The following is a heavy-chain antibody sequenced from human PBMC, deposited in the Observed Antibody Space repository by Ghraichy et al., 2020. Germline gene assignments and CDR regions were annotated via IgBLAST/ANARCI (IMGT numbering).Heavy chain of an antibody. D-gene: IGHD5-24*01. Sequence: GSLRLSCVASGFTFSNYWMHWVRQAPGKGLVWVSRIKSDGRSTDYADSVKGRFTISRDNAKNTMYLQMNSLRVEDTAVYYCAKIRRDGYSNFDFWGQGTLVTVSS. J-gene: IGHJ4*02. CDR2: IKSDGRST. CDR1: GFTFSNYW. CDR3: AKIRRDGYSNFDF. V-gene: IGHV3-74*01.